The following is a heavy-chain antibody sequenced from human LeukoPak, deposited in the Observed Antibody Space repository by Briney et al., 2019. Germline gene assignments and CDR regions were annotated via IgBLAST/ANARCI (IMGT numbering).Heavy chain of an antibody. D-gene: IGHD6-6*01. CDR1: GFTFDDYA. V-gene: IGHV3-9*01. CDR3: XKKGYSSSFDY. J-gene: IGHJ4*02. CDR2: ISWNSGSI. Sequence: GGSLRLSCAASGFTFDDYAMHWVRQAPGKGLEWVSGISWNSGSIGYADSVKGRFTISRDNAKNSLYLQMNSMRADDTALYYCXKKGYSSSFDYWGQGTPVTVSS.